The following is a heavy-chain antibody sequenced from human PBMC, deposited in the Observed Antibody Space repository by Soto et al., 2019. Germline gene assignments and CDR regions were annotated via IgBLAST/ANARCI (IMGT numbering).Heavy chain of an antibody. CDR2: ISAYNGNT. CDR1: GHTFTNFG. Sequence: ASVKVSCKASGHTFTNFGISWVRQAPGQGLEWMGWISAYNGNTNYAQKFQGRVTMTRDTSTSTVYMELSSLRSEDTAVYYCARDPDTAMVPTDYWGQGTLVTVSS. J-gene: IGHJ4*02. CDR3: ARDPDTAMVPTDY. D-gene: IGHD5-18*01. V-gene: IGHV1-18*01.